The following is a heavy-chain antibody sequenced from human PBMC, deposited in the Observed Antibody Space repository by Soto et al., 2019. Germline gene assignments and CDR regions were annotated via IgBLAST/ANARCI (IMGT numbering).Heavy chain of an antibody. CDR2: ISSSGSTI. CDR3: ARDRLQYGWFDP. D-gene: IGHD4-4*01. V-gene: IGHV3-11*01. CDR1: GFTFSDYY. Sequence: GSLRLSCXASGFTFSDYYMSWIRQAPGKGLEWVSYISSSGSTIYYADSVKGRFTISRDNAKDSLYLQMNSLRAEDTAVYYCARDRLQYGWFDPWGQGTLVTVSS. J-gene: IGHJ5*02.